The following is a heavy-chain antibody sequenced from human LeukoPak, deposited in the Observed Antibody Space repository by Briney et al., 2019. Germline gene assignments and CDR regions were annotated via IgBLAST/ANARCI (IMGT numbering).Heavy chain of an antibody. V-gene: IGHV4-30-2*01. Sequence: SETLSLTCAVSGGSISSGGYSWSWIRQPPGKGLEWIGYIYHSGSTYYNPSLKSRVTISVGRSKNQFSLKLSSVTAADTAVYYCARGIAVAGTPYYGMDVWGQGTTVTVSS. D-gene: IGHD6-19*01. J-gene: IGHJ6*02. CDR2: IYHSGST. CDR3: ARGIAVAGTPYYGMDV. CDR1: GGSISSGGYS.